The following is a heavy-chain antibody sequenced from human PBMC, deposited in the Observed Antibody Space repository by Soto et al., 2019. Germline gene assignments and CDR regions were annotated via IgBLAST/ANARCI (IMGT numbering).Heavy chain of an antibody. J-gene: IGHJ3*02. CDR2: IYYTGST. V-gene: IGHV4-59*01. CDR3: ALHRGGAHPHDI. CDR1: GGPLSSFY. D-gene: IGHD3-10*01. Sequence: SETLSLTCNSSGGPLSSFYYSWIRQAPGKGLEWIGYIYYTGSTNYNPSLKSRVTMSVDTSKNQFSLKLTSVTAADTAVYFCALHRGGAHPHDIWGQGTMVTVSS.